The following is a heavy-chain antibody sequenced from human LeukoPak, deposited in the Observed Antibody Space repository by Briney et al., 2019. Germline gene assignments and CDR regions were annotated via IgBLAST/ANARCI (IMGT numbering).Heavy chain of an antibody. CDR3: ARDGSLESSWYLLYYYYYMDV. V-gene: IGHV1-8*01. J-gene: IGHJ6*03. Sequence: ASVKVSCKTSGYTFTNYDINWVRQATGQGLEWMGWMNPNNGNTGYAQKFQGRVTMTRNTSISTAYMELSSLRSEDTAVYYCARDGSLESSWYLLYYYYYMDVWGKGTTVTVSS. CDR1: GYTFTNYD. D-gene: IGHD6-13*01. CDR2: MNPNNGNT.